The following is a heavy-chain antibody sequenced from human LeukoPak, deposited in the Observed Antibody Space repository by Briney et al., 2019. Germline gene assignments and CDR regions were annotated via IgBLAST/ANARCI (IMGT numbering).Heavy chain of an antibody. J-gene: IGHJ4*02. CDR2: LSGGGDSR. D-gene: IGHD3-10*01. V-gene: IGHV3-23*01. CDR1: GFAFSNYA. CDR3: AKAVRSMVTGGGYFDS. Sequence: GGSLRLSCAASGFAFSNYAMSWVRQAPGKGLEWVSSLSGGGDSRYYADSVMGRFTISRDNSKNTLYLQMNSLRAEDTVVYYCAKAVRSMVTGGGYFDSWGQGTLVTVSS.